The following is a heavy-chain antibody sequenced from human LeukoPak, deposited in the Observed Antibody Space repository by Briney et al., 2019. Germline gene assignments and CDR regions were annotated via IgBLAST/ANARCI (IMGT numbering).Heavy chain of an antibody. Sequence: SETLSLTCAVYGGSFSGYYRSWIRQHPGKGLEWIGYIYYSGSTYYNPSLKSRVTISVDTSKNQFSLKLSSVTAADTAVYYCARASSSSWFDPWGQGTLVTVSS. D-gene: IGHD6-6*01. J-gene: IGHJ5*02. CDR3: ARASSSSWFDP. CDR2: IYYSGST. CDR1: GGSFSGYY. V-gene: IGHV4-31*11.